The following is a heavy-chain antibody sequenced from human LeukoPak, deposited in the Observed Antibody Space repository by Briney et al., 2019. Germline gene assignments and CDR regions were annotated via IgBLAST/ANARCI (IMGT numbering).Heavy chain of an antibody. D-gene: IGHD2-21*02. CDR3: ARDSGDYRGGGFNY. CDR1: GGTFSSYA. CDR2: IIPIFGTA. V-gene: IGHV1-69*13. J-gene: IGHJ4*02. Sequence: ASVKVSCKASGGTFSSYAISWVRQAPGQGLEWMGGIIPIFGTANYAQKFQGRVTITADESTSTAYMELSSLRSEDTAVYYCARDSGDYRGGGFNYWGQGTLVTVSS.